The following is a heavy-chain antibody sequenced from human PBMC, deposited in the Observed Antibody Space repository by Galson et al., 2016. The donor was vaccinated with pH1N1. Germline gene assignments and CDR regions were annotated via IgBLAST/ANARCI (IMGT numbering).Heavy chain of an antibody. J-gene: IGHJ4*02. CDR1: GYTFTAYQ. CDR3: ARDCRGYFTTTHY. V-gene: IGHV1-2*02. D-gene: IGHD3-3*01. Sequence: SVKVSCKASGYTFTAYQIHWVRQAPGQGLEWMGWIKPNTGDTTYAQKFQGRVTMTSDTSTNTAYMEVTSLTSDDTAAYYCARDCRGYFTTTHYWGQGTLVTVSS. CDR2: IKPNTGDT.